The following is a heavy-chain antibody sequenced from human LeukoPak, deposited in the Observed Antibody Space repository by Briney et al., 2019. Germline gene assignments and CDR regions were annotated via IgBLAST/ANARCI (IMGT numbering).Heavy chain of an antibody. D-gene: IGHD1-20*01. V-gene: IGHV5-51*01. J-gene: IGHJ4*02. CDR2: IYPGDSDT. CDR3: ARLGITGTTLYYFLH. CDR1: GYTFTFYW. Sequence: GESLQISSKGSGYTFTFYWMAWVRQMPGKGLEWMGIIYPGDSDTRYSPSFQGQVTISADKSISIAYLQWSSLKASDTAMFYCARLGITGTTLYYFLHWRRGTLVTVSS.